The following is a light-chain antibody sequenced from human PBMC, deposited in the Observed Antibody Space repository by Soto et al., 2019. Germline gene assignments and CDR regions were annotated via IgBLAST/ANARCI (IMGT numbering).Light chain of an antibody. CDR2: GAS. CDR1: QGISTW. CDR3: QQTDSLPVT. J-gene: IGKJ5*01. V-gene: IGKV1-12*01. Sequence: DKQMKQSPSSVSAFVGDRVTITCRASQGISTWLAWYQQRPGKAPKLLISGASMLQSGVPSRFSGSGSGTHFTLTITSLQPEDFATYYCQQTDSLPVTFGQGTRLEIK.